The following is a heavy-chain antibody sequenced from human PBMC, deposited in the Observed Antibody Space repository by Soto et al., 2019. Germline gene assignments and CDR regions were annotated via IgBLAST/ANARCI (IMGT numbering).Heavy chain of an antibody. Sequence: GGSLRLSCAASGFTFSSYAMSWVRQAPGKGLEWVSAISGSGGSTYYADSVKGRFTISRDNSKNTLYLQMNSLRAEDTAVYYCAKDGGVYDFWSGYLGSWFDPWSQGTLVTVSS. V-gene: IGHV3-23*01. J-gene: IGHJ5*02. D-gene: IGHD3-3*01. CDR1: GFTFSSYA. CDR2: ISGSGGST. CDR3: AKDGGVYDFWSGYLGSWFDP.